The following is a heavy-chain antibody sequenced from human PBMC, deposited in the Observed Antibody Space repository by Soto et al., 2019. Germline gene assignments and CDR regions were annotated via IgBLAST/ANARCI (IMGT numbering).Heavy chain of an antibody. Sequence: QVQLQGSGPGLVKPSETLSLTCTVSGGSISSYYWSWIRQPPGKGLEWIGYIYYSGSTNYNPSLKSRVTISVDTSKNQFSLRLSSVTAADTAVYYCARAWGYAFDFWGQGTMVTVSS. CDR1: GGSISSYY. V-gene: IGHV4-59*01. D-gene: IGHD7-27*01. CDR2: IYYSGST. J-gene: IGHJ3*01. CDR3: ARAWGYAFDF.